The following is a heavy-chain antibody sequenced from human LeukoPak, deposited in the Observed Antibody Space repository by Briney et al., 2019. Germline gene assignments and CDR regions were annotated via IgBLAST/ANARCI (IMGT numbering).Heavy chain of an antibody. D-gene: IGHD3-3*02. Sequence: ASVKVSCKASGGTFSSYAISWVRQAPGQGLEWMGGIIPILGTANYAQKFQGRVTITADESPSTAYMELSSLRSEDTAVYYCARDVALGLNYFDYWGQGTLVTVSS. CDR3: ARDVALGLNYFDY. CDR2: IIPILGTA. CDR1: GGTFSSYA. V-gene: IGHV1-69*01. J-gene: IGHJ4*02.